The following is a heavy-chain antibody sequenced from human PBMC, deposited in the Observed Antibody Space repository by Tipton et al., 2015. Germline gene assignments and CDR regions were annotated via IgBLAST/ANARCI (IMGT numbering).Heavy chain of an antibody. V-gene: IGHV3-15*07. J-gene: IGHJ4*02. Sequence: GSLRLSCVGSGFTFKNAWMTWVRQAPGKGLDWVGHIKTKGSGGATDYAAPVKGRFIISRDDSINTLYLQMNSLKTDDTAVYYCATGHKDVAASGTWGGQGTLVTVSS. CDR2: IKTKGSGGAT. CDR3: ATGHKDVAASGTW. D-gene: IGHD6-13*01. CDR1: GFTFKNAW.